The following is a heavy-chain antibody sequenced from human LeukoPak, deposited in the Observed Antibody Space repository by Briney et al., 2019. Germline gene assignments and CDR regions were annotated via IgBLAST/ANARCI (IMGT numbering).Heavy chain of an antibody. V-gene: IGHV1-8*01. CDR2: MNPNSGNT. CDR1: GYTFTSYD. Sequence: ASVKVSCKASGYTFTSYDINWVRQATGQGLEWMGWMNPNSGNTGYAQKFQGRVTMTRNTSISTAYMELSSLRSEDTAVYYCARGRGRKGYGFPKKMNWFDPWGQGTLVTVSS. D-gene: IGHD5-18*01. J-gene: IGHJ5*02. CDR3: ARGRGRKGYGFPKKMNWFDP.